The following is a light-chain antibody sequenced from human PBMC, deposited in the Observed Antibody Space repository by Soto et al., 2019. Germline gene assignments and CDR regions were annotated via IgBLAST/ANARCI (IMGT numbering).Light chain of an antibody. Sequence: QSVLTQPPSASGTPGQRVTISCSGSSSNIGSNIVNWYQQLPGTAPKLLIHSNNQRPSGVPDRVSGSKSGTSAALAISGLQSEDEAEYHCAAWDDRLNGYVFGSGTKLTVL. V-gene: IGLV1-44*01. CDR1: SSNIGSNI. CDR3: AAWDDRLNGYV. J-gene: IGLJ1*01. CDR2: SNN.